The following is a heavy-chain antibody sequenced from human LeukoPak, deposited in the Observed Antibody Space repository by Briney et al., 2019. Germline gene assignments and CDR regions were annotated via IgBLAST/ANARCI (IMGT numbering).Heavy chain of an antibody. J-gene: IGHJ4*02. D-gene: IGHD3-9*01. V-gene: IGHV3-30*02. CDR2: IRYDGSNK. CDR1: GFTFSSYG. CDR3: AKEPGLTGYYVH. Sequence: GGSLRLSCAASGFTFSSYGMHWVGQAPGKGVEGVAFIRYDGSNKYYADSVKGGFTIYRDNSKNTLYMQMNRLRDEDTAVYYCAKEPGLTGYYVHWGQGTLVTVSS.